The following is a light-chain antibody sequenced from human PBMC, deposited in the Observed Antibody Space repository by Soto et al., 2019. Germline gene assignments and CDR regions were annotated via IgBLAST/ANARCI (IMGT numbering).Light chain of an antibody. CDR3: LLCFSPDRYT. CDR2: GAS. Sequence: EIVLTQTPGTLSLSPGERATLSCRASQSVTSSHLAWYQQKPGQAPRLLIYGASTRATGIPDRFSGSGSDTDFSLTIRRLDPEDFSMYYCLLCFSPDRYTFGPGTKVQIK. CDR1: QSVTSSH. V-gene: IGKV3-20*01. J-gene: IGKJ2*01.